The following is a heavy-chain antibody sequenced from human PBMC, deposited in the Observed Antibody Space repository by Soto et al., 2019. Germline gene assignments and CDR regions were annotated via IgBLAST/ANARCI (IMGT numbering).Heavy chain of an antibody. CDR3: ATITEYYYYYMDV. D-gene: IGHD3-9*01. J-gene: IGHJ6*03. CDR1: GFTFSSYW. Sequence: VGSLRLSCAASGFTFSSYWMHWVRQAPGKGLVWVSRINSDGSSTGYADSVKGRFTISRDNAKNTLYLQMNSLRAEDTAVYYCATITEYYYYYMDVWGKGTTVTVSS. CDR2: INSDGSST. V-gene: IGHV3-74*01.